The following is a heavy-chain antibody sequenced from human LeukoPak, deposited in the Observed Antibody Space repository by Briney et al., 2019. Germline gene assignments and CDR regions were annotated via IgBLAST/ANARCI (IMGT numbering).Heavy chain of an antibody. CDR3: ASDSGGRRDAFNI. Sequence: SETLSLTCAVSGGSISSGGYSWSWIRQPPGKGLEWIGYIYYSGSTYYNPSLKSRVTISVDTSKNQFSLKLTSVTAADTAVYYCASDSGGRRDAFNIWGQGTMVTVSS. D-gene: IGHD2-8*02. CDR1: GGSISSGGYS. J-gene: IGHJ3*02. V-gene: IGHV4-30-4*07. CDR2: IYYSGST.